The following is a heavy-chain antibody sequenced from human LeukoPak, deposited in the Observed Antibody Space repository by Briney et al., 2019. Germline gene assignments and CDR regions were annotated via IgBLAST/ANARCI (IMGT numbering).Heavy chain of an antibody. D-gene: IGHD3-10*01. V-gene: IGHV3-23*01. CDR3: ATGWFGELLFDS. J-gene: IGHJ4*02. CDR2: ISGRGGSA. Sequence: GGSLLLSCAASGLTFSSYAMSWVRQALGKGLEWVSVISGRGGSAYYADSVKGRFTISRDNSKNTLYLQMNSLRAEDTAVYYCATGWFGELLFDSWGQGPLVTVSS. CDR1: GLTFSSYA.